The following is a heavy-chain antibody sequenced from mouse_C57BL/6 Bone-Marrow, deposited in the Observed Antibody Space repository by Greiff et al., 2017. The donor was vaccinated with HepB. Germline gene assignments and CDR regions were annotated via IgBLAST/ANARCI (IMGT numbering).Heavy chain of an antibody. V-gene: IGHV5-4*01. CDR3: ARDYYGPFAY. J-gene: IGHJ3*01. CDR2: ISDGGSYT. D-gene: IGHD1-1*01. Sequence: EVNVVESGGGLVKPGGSLKLSCAASGFTFSSYVMSWVRQTPEKRLEWVATISDGGSYTYYPDNVKGRFTISRDNAKNNLYLQMSHLKSEDTAMYYCARDYYGPFAYWGQGTLVTVSA. CDR1: GFTFSSYV.